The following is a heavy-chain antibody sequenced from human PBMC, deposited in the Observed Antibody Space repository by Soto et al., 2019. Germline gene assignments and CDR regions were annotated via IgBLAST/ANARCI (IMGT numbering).Heavy chain of an antibody. Sequence: EVQLVESGGGLVQPGGSLRLSCAASGFTFSSYWIHWVRQGPGTGLVWVSRIKGDAATTTYADSAKGRFTVSRDNAKNTVYLQMNSLTAEDTALYYCVRGVPGYYAMDVWGQGTTVTVAS. CDR2: IKGDAATT. J-gene: IGHJ6*02. CDR1: GFTFSSYW. D-gene: IGHD3-16*01. V-gene: IGHV3-74*01. CDR3: VRGVPGYYAMDV.